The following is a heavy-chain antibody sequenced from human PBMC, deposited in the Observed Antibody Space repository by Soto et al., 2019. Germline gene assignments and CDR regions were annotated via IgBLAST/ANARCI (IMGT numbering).Heavy chain of an antibody. J-gene: IGHJ3*02. V-gene: IGHV1-69*01. Sequence: QVQLVQSGTEVKKPGSSVKVSCKASGGTFSSYAISWVRQAPGQGLEWMGGIIPIFGTTNYAQRFQGRVSITADESTSTTYMDLSSLRSEDTAVYYCAGSYKYGSGTFDAFDIWGQGTLVTVSS. CDR3: AGSYKYGSGTFDAFDI. CDR1: GGTFSSYA. D-gene: IGHD3-10*01. CDR2: IIPIFGTT.